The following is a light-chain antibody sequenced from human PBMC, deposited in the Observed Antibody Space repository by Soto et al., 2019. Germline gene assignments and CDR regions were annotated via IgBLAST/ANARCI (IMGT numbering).Light chain of an antibody. CDR3: SPYTSSSPFWV. Sequence: QSALTQPASVSGSPGQSITISCTGTSSDVGGYNYVSWYQQHPGKAPKLMMYDVSNRPSGVSNRFAGSKSGNTASLTISGLQAEDDADYDCSPYTSSSPFWVFGGGTKLTVL. CDR2: DVS. CDR1: SSDVGGYNY. J-gene: IGLJ3*02. V-gene: IGLV2-14*01.